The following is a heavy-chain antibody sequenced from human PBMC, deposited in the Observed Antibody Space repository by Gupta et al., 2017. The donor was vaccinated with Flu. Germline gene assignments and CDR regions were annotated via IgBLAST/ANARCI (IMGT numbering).Heavy chain of an antibody. CDR2: IIPKFDTP. CDR3: ARDYDGTGTYYYYYSGMDV. CDR1: GGPFSSNA. J-gene: IGHJ6*02. Sequence: VQLVLSGAEVKKPGSSVKVSCKVSGGPFSSNAIRRVRQFPAQGLEWMGGIIPKFDTPNHAQKFQDRVTITADKSTSTVYMEVRSLRFEDTAVYYCARDYDGTGTYYYYYSGMDVWGQGTTVNVS. D-gene: IGHD1-7*01. V-gene: IGHV1-69*06.